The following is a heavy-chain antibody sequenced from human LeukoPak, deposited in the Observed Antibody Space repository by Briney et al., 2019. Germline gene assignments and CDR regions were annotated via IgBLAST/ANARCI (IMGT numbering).Heavy chain of an antibody. CDR3: AKPEAVAHLYYYYYYMDV. Sequence: PGGSLRLSCAASGFTFSRYAMTWVRQAPGKGLNWVSTISGNGGSTYYGDSVKGRFTISRDNSKNTLYLQMNSLRAEDTAVYYCAKPEAVAHLYYYYYYMDVWGKGTTVTVSS. D-gene: IGHD6-19*01. V-gene: IGHV3-23*01. J-gene: IGHJ6*03. CDR1: GFTFSRYA. CDR2: ISGNGGST.